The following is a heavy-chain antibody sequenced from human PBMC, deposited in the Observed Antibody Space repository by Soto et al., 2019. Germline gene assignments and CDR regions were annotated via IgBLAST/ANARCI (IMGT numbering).Heavy chain of an antibody. D-gene: IGHD3-10*01. CDR2: IGDDGRV. CDR1: GGSISGSPYH. V-gene: IGHV4-39*02. J-gene: IGHJ4*02. Sequence: SETLSLTCTVSGGSISGSPYHWGWIRQPPGKGLEWIGSIGDDGRVYYNPSLTGRATLFADTPKNLFSLNLHSVTAADTAVYHCPIPPPAEVSERDYWGQGNLVTFSS. CDR3: PIPPPAEVSERDY.